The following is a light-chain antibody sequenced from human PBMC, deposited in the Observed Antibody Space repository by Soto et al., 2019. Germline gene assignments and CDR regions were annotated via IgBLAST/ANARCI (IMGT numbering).Light chain of an antibody. CDR3: LLYYGGQLGV. J-gene: IGLJ2*01. Sequence: QAVVTQEPSLTVSPGGTVTLTCAVYTGAVTSSNYPNWFQQKPGQPPRALIYSTNHKYSWTPARFSGSLLGGKAALTLSGVQPEDEADYYCLLYYGGQLGVFGGGTQLTVL. CDR2: STN. CDR1: TGAVTSSNY. V-gene: IGLV7-43*01.